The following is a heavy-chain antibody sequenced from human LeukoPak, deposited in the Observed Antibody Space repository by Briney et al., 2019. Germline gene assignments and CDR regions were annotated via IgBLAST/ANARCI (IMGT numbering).Heavy chain of an antibody. Sequence: GGSLRLSCAAPGLTFSSYGMHWLRQAPAKGLPWVAVISYDGSNKYYADSVKGRFTICRDNSKNTLYLQMNSLIAEDTAVYYCAKDRLIYGSASLADYWGQGTLVTVSS. CDR3: AKDRLIYGSASLADY. CDR1: GLTFSSYG. CDR2: ISYDGSNK. J-gene: IGHJ4*02. D-gene: IGHD3-10*01. V-gene: IGHV3-30*18.